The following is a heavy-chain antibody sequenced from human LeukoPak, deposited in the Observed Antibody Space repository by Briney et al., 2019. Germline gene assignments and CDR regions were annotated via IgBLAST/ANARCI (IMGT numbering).Heavy chain of an antibody. V-gene: IGHV4-39*07. CDR3: ARGDITLGTVTTSGNAFDI. Sequence: PSETLSLTCTVSGASISTDNYWGWIRQAPGKGLELIGSVHFSGTTYYNPSLKSRVAIALDTSKNQFSLKLSSVTAADTAVYYCARGDITLGTVTTSGNAFDIWGQGTMVTVSS. D-gene: IGHD4-11*01. CDR2: VHFSGTT. CDR1: GASISTDNY. J-gene: IGHJ3*02.